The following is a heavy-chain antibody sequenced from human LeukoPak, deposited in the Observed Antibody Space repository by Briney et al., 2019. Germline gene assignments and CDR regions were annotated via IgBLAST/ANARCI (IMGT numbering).Heavy chain of an antibody. J-gene: IGHJ4*02. CDR1: GFTFSDYC. V-gene: IGHV3-11*06. D-gene: IGHD6-13*01. CDR3: ARLGSIAAAGTPDY. CDR2: ISGSTTYT. Sequence: PGGSLRLSCAASGFTFSDYCMSWIRQAPRKGLEWVSYISGSTTYTTYADSVKGRFTISRDNAKNSLYLQMNSLRGEDTAVYYCARLGSIAAAGTPDYWGQGTLVTVSS.